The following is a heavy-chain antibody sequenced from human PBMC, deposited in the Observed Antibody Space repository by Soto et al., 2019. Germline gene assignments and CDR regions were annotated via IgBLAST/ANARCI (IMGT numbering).Heavy chain of an antibody. J-gene: IGHJ6*02. D-gene: IGHD3-9*01. CDR3: ARQGLLYYDILTGRENYYYGMDV. V-gene: IGHV4-39*01. CDR1: GCSISSSSYY. Sequence: XETLCLTCTVSGCSISSSSYYWGWIRQPPGKGLEWIGIIYYSGSTYYNPSLKSRVTISVDTSKNQFSLKLSSVTAADTAVYYCARQGLLYYDILTGRENYYYGMDVWGQGNTVTVSS. CDR2: IYYSGST.